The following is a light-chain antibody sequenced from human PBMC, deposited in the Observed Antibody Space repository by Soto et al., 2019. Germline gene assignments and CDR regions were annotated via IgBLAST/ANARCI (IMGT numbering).Light chain of an antibody. Sequence: QSALTQPASVSGSPGQSITVSCTGTSSDIGGYNYVSWYQHHPCKAPQLIIYEVNLRPSGVSDRFSASKSGDTASLTISGLQAGVEADYYCCSYSTSNTHNYVFGTGTKLTVL. CDR1: SSDIGGYNY. CDR2: EVN. V-gene: IGLV2-14*01. CDR3: CSYSTSNTHNYV. J-gene: IGLJ1*01.